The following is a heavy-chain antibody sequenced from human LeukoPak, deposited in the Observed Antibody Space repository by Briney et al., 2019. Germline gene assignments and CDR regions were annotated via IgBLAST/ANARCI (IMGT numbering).Heavy chain of an antibody. CDR2: ISGSGGNT. V-gene: IGHV3-23*01. D-gene: IGHD2-21*01. J-gene: IGHJ6*03. Sequence: GGSLRLSCAASGFTFSNYAMSWVRRAPGKGLEWVSTISGSGGNTHYADSVKGRFTISRDNAKNSLYLQMNSLRAEDTAVYYCARDRAYCGGDCYRGTQYYYYMDVWGKGTTVTVSS. CDR3: ARDRAYCGGDCYRGTQYYYYMDV. CDR1: GFTFSNYA.